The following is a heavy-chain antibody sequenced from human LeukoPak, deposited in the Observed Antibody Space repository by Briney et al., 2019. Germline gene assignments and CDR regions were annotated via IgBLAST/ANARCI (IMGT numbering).Heavy chain of an antibody. CDR1: GGSISSGSYY. Sequence: PSQTLSLTCTVSGGSISSGSYYWSWIRQPAGKGLEWIGRVYTSGSTNYNPSLKSRVTISVDTSKNQFSLKLSSVTAADTAVYYCARSGYDLSGGFDYWGQGTLVTVSS. D-gene: IGHD5-12*01. CDR2: VYTSGST. J-gene: IGHJ4*02. CDR3: ARSGYDLSGGFDY. V-gene: IGHV4-61*02.